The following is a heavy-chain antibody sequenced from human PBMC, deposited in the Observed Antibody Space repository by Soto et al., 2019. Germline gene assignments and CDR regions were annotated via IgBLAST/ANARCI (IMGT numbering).Heavy chain of an antibody. J-gene: IGHJ4*02. V-gene: IGHV1-2*02. CDR2: INPNSGGT. CDR3: ARGSIVATSLTPFDY. D-gene: IGHD5-12*01. Sequence: ASVKVSCKASGYTFTGYYMHWVRQAPGQGLEWMGWINPNSGGTNYAQKFQGRFTVSRDNAKNSLYLQINSLRGEDTAVYYCARGSIVATSLTPFDYWGQGTQVTVSS. CDR1: GYTFTGYY.